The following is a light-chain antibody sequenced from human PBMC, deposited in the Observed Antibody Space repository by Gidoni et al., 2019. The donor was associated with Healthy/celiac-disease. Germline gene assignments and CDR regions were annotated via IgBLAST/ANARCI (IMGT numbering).Light chain of an antibody. J-gene: IGLJ1*01. Sequence: QSALTQPASVSGSPGQSITISCTGTSSDVGSYNLVSWYQQHPGKAPNPMHYEGSKRPSGVSNRFSGSKSGNTASLTISGLQAEDEADYYCCSYAGSSTFPYVFGTGTKVTVL. CDR3: CSYAGSSTFPYV. CDR2: EGS. CDR1: SSDVGSYNL. V-gene: IGLV2-23*03.